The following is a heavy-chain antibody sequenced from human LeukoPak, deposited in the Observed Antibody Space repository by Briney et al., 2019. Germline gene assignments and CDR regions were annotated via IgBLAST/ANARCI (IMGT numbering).Heavy chain of an antibody. D-gene: IGHD3-16*01. CDR3: ARASGGVANEFFAIDYYYYYMDV. CDR1: GYSISSGYY. Sequence: SETLSLTCTVSGYSISSGYYWGWIRQPPGKGLEWIGSIYHSGSTYYNSSLKSRVTISVDTSKNQFSLKLSSVTAADTAVYYCARASGGVANEFFAIDYYYYYMDVWGIGTTVTVSS. CDR2: IYHSGST. V-gene: IGHV4-38-2*02. J-gene: IGHJ6*03.